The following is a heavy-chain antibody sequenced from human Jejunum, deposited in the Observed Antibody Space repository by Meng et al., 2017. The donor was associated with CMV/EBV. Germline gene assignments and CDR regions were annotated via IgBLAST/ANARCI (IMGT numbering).Heavy chain of an antibody. CDR1: FSSDA. V-gene: IGHV1-69*05. Sequence: FSSDAIGWVRQAPGQGLEWMGGIIPIFGTANYAQKFQGRVTITTDESTSTAYMELSSLRSEDTAVYYCARGFGFGDLYYYYGMDVWGQGTTVTVSS. J-gene: IGHJ6*02. D-gene: IGHD3-10*01. CDR2: IIPIFGTA. CDR3: ARGFGFGDLYYYYGMDV.